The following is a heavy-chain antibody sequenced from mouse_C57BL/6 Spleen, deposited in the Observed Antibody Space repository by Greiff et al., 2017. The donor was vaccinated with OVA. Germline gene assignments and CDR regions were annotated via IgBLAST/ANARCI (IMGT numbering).Heavy chain of an antibody. J-gene: IGHJ2*01. V-gene: IGHV7-3*01. CDR1: GFTFTDYY. CDR2: IRNKANGYTT. D-gene: IGHD4-1*01. CDR3: ARLDWDGTYFDY. Sequence: EVKLMESGGGLVQPGGSLSLSCAASGFTFTDYYMSWVRQPPGKALEWLGFIRNKANGYTTEYSASVKGRFTISRDNSQSILYLQMNARRAEDSATYYCARLDWDGTYFDYWGQGTTLTVSS.